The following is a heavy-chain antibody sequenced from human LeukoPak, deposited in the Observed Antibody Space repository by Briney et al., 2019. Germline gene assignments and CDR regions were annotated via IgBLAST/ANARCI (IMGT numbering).Heavy chain of an antibody. J-gene: IGHJ5*02. V-gene: IGHV1-2*02. D-gene: IGHD3-10*01. Sequence: ASVKVSCKASGYIFTGYYMHWVRQAPGQALEWMGWINPKSGGTNYAQKFQGRVTMTRDTSISTAYMELSRLRSDDTAVYYCATLWFGEFYPWGQGTLVTVSS. CDR3: ATLWFGEFYP. CDR2: INPKSGGT. CDR1: GYIFTGYY.